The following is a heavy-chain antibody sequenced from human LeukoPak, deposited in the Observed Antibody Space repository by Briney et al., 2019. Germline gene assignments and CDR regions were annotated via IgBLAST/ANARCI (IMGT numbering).Heavy chain of an antibody. CDR3: AKDRSSSFSGFLEY. CDR1: GFTFSSYA. CDR2: MSYSGSST. V-gene: IGHV3-23*01. J-gene: IGHJ1*01. Sequence: GGSLRLSCAASGFTFSSYAMNWVRQAPGKGLEWVSAMSYSGSSTYYADSVKGRFTISRDNSKNTLYLQMDSLRAEDTAVYYCAKDRSSSFSGFLEYWGQATLVTVSS. D-gene: IGHD6-6*01.